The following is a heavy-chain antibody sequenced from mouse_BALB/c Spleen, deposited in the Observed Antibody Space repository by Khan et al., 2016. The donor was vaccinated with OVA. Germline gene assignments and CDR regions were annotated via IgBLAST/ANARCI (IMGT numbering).Heavy chain of an antibody. Sequence: EVELVESGGGLVKPGGSLKLSCAASGFTFSSYTMSWVRQTPEKRLEWVATISSGGTYTYYPDSVKGRFTISRDNAKNTLYLQMSSLKSEDTAMYYCTRDGNYAHWYCDGWGAGTTVTVSS. CDR2: ISSGGTYT. D-gene: IGHD2-1*01. CDR1: GFTFSSYT. CDR3: TRDGNYAHWYCDG. V-gene: IGHV5-6-4*01. J-gene: IGHJ1*01.